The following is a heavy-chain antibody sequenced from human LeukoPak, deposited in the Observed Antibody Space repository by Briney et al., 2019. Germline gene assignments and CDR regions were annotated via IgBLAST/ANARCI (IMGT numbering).Heavy chain of an antibody. D-gene: IGHD6-6*01. CDR1: GGSISSSSYY. CDR3: ARMSIAARRYFDY. J-gene: IGHJ4*02. Sequence: SETLSLTCTVSGGSISSSSYYWGWIRQPPGKGLEWIGSIYYSGSTYYNPSLKSRVTIYVDTSKNQFSLKLSSVTAADTAVYYCARMSIAARRYFDYWGQGTLVTVSS. CDR2: IYYSGST. V-gene: IGHV4-39*01.